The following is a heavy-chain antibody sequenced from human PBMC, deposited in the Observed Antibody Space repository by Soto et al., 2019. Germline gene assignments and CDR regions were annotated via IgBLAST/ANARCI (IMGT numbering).Heavy chain of an antibody. J-gene: IGHJ4*02. CDR3: ARSFGWYAIDQ. CDR2: IHHSGST. CDR1: SASIISEQR. V-gene: IGHV4-4*02. D-gene: IGHD6-19*01. Sequence: QMQLQESGPGLVKPSETLSLTCAVSSASIISEQRWSWVRQPPGKGLEWIGEIHHSGSTNNNPSFRSRVTMSVDNSKNQFSLNLNSVTAADTAVYYCARSFGWYAIDQWGQGTLVIVSS.